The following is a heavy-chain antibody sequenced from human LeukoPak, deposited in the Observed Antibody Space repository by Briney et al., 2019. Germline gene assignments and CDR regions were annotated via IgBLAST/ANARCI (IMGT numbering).Heavy chain of an antibody. Sequence: GGSLRLSCAASGFTFGDYGMSWVRQAPGKGLEWVSGINWNGGSTGYADSVKGRFTISRDNAKNSLYLQMNSLRAEDTALYYCARAGYYYDSSGPTPWYLDLWGRGTLVTVSS. V-gene: IGHV3-20*04. J-gene: IGHJ2*01. CDR2: INWNGGST. CDR3: ARAGYYYDSSGPTPWYLDL. CDR1: GFTFGDYG. D-gene: IGHD3-22*01.